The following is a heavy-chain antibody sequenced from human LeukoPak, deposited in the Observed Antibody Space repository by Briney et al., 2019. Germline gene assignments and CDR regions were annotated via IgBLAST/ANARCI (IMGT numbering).Heavy chain of an antibody. J-gene: IGHJ4*02. D-gene: IGHD6-19*01. V-gene: IGHV1-18*01. Sequence: ASVKVSCKASGGTFSSYAISWVRQAPGQGLEWMGWISAYNGNTNYAQKLQGRVTMTTDTSTSTAYMELRSLRSDDTAAYYCARVMAVAGTVFDYWGQGTLVTVSS. CDR3: ARVMAVAGTVFDY. CDR2: ISAYNGNT. CDR1: GGTFSSYA.